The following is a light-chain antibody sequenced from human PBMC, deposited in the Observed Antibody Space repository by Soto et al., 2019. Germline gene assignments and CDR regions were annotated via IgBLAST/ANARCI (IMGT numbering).Light chain of an antibody. CDR2: WAS. V-gene: IGKV4-1*01. Sequence: DIVMTQSPDSLAVSLGERATINCKSSQSVLYRSNNKNYLAWYQQKPGQPPKLLIYWASTRESVVPDRFSGSGSGTDFTLTISSLQAEDVTVYYCQQYYSTPHSVGGGTKVEIK. J-gene: IGKJ4*01. CDR3: QQYYSTPHS. CDR1: QSVLYRSNNKNY.